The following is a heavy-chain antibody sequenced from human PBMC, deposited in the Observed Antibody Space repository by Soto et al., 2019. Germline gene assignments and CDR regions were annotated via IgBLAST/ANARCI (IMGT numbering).Heavy chain of an antibody. D-gene: IGHD6-13*01. CDR2: IYYSGST. J-gene: IGHJ4*02. V-gene: IGHV4-31*03. Sequence: SETLSLTCTVSGGSIYRSGYYWGWIRQPPGRGLEWIGYIYYSGSTYYNPSLKSRVTISVDTSKNQFSLKLSSVTAADTAVYYCARGGDSWYVFDYWGQGTLVTVSS. CDR3: ARGGDSWYVFDY. CDR1: GGSIYRSGYY.